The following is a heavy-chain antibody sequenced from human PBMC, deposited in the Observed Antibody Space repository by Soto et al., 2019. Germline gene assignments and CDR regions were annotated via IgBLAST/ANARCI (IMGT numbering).Heavy chain of an antibody. CDR3: AKRGSGNNWFFDY. J-gene: IGHJ4*02. CDR2: ISGRGANT. CDR1: GFIFSTYP. D-gene: IGHD1-1*01. V-gene: IGHV3-23*01. Sequence: EVQLLESGGGLVQPGGSLRLSCAASGFIFSTYPMYWVRHAPGQGLEWVSSISGRGANTYYADSVRGRFTISRDNSKNILYLQMNSLRAEDAALYYCAKRGSGNNWFFDYWCQGTLVTVSS.